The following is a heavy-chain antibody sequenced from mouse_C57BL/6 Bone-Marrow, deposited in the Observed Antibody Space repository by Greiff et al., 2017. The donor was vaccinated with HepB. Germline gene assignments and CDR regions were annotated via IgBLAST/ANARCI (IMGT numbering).Heavy chain of an antibody. CDR3: ARGLGYAMDY. CDR2: IRNKANGYTT. CDR1: GFTFTDYY. V-gene: IGHV7-3*01. Sequence: EVQVVESGGGLVQPGGSLSLSCAASGFTFTDYYMSWVRQPPGKALEWLGFIRNKANGYTTEYSASVKGRFTISRDNSQSILYLQMNALRAEDSATYYCARGLGYAMDYWGQGTSVTVSS. J-gene: IGHJ4*01.